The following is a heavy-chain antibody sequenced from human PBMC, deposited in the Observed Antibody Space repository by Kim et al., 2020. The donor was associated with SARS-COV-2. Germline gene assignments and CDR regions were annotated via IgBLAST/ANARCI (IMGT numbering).Heavy chain of an antibody. CDR3: ARGLPAAGANNFDY. J-gene: IGHJ4*02. V-gene: IGHV4-4*07. CDR2: IYTSGNT. CDR1: GGSISGYY. D-gene: IGHD6-13*01. Sequence: SETLSLTCTVSGGSISGYYWTWIRQPAGKGLEWIGRIYTSGNTNYNPSLENRVTMSVDTSKTQFPLELTSVTAADTAVYYCARGLPAAGANNFDYWGQGT.